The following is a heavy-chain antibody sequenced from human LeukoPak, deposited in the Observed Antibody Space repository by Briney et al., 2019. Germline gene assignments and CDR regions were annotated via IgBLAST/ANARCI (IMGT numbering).Heavy chain of an antibody. V-gene: IGHV4-34*01. D-gene: IGHD1-26*01. J-gene: IGHJ5*02. CDR2: ISHSGST. CDR3: ARDRSYIWFDP. CDR1: GGSFSGYY. Sequence: SETLSLTCAVSGGSFSGYYWSWIRQPPGKGLEWIGEISHSGSTNYSPSLKSRVTISVDTSKNQFSLKLSSVTAADTAVYYCARDRSYIWFDPWGQGTLVTVSS.